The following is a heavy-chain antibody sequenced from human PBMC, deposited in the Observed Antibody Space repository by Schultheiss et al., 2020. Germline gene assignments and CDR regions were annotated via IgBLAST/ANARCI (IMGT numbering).Heavy chain of an antibody. CDR1: RFTFSSYD. Sequence: GGSLRLSCAASRFTFSSYDMHWVRQVAGRGLEWVSRINSDGSSTSYADSVKGRFTISRDNAKNTLYLQMNSLRAEDTAVYYCARVAPIVVVPAAMIPDWYFDLWGRGTLVTVSS. V-gene: IGHV3-74*01. D-gene: IGHD2-2*01. J-gene: IGHJ2*01. CDR3: ARVAPIVVVPAAMIPDWYFDL. CDR2: INSDGSST.